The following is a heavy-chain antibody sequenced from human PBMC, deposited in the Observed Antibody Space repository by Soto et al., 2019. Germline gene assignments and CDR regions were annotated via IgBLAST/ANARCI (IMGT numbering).Heavy chain of an antibody. J-gene: IGHJ4*02. V-gene: IGHV1-69*12. CDR3: AGCISTSCRDFFAY. CDR2: SIPIFGTA. D-gene: IGHD2-2*01. CDR1: GGTFSSYA. Sequence: QVQLVQSGAEVKKPGSSVKVSCKASGGTFSSYAISWVRQAPGQGLEWMGGSIPIFGTANYAQKFQGSVTITADESTSTAYMELSSLRSEDTAVYYCAGCISTSCRDFFAYWGQGTLVTVSS.